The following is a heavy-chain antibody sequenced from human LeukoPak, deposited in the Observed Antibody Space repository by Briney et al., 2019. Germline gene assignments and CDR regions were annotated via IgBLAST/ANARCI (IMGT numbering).Heavy chain of an antibody. CDR2: INTNTGNP. D-gene: IGHD3-9*01. V-gene: IGHV7-4-1*02. J-gene: IGHJ4*02. CDR3: AREYDILTGYYGSALLD. CDR1: GYTFTSYA. Sequence: ASVKVSCKASGYTFTSYAMNWVRQAPGQGLEWMGWINTNTGNPTYAQGFTGRFVFSLGTSVSTAYLQISSLKAEDTAVYYCAREYDILTGYYGSALLDWGQGTLVTVSS.